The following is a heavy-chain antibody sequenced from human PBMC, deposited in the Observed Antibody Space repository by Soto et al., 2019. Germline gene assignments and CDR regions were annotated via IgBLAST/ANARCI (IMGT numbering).Heavy chain of an antibody. Sequence: GGSLRLSCEASGFTFSGYWMSWVRQAPGKGLEWVADIKHDGSVKFHVDSVKGRFTISRDNAKKLLYLQMSGLRAEDTALYYCARAPYINAWYRFDLWGQGTLVTVSS. CDR2: IKHDGSVK. J-gene: IGHJ4*02. D-gene: IGHD6-13*01. V-gene: IGHV3-7*03. CDR3: ARAPYINAWYRFDL. CDR1: GFTFSGYW.